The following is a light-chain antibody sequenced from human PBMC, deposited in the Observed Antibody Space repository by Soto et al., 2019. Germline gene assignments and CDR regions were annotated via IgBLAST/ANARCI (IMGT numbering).Light chain of an antibody. CDR3: LLSYSGARPV. CDR1: TGAVTSGHY. J-gene: IGLJ1*01. V-gene: IGLV7-46*01. CDR2: DTS. Sequence: QAVVTQEASLTGSPGGTVTLTCGSSTGAVTSGHYPYLYQQKPGQAPRRLIYDTSNKHSWTPARFSGALLGGKAALTLSGAQPEDEAEYYFLLSYSGARPVFGTGTKVTVL.